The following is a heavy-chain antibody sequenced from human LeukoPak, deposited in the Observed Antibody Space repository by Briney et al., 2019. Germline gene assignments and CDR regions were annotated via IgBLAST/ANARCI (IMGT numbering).Heavy chain of an antibody. J-gene: IGHJ4*02. Sequence: GGSLRLSCAASGFTFSSYAMSWVRQAPGKGQEWVSAISGSGGSTYYADSVKGRFTISRDNSKNTLYLQMNSLRAEDAAVYYCAPQESMVVTPDGDYWGQGTLVTVSS. CDR1: GFTFSSYA. V-gene: IGHV3-23*01. D-gene: IGHD4-23*01. CDR3: APQESMVVTPDGDY. CDR2: ISGSGGST.